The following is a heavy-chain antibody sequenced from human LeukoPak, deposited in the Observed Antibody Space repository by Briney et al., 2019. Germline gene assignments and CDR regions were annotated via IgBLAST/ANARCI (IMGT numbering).Heavy chain of an antibody. V-gene: IGHV4-59*12. Sequence: SETLSLTCTVSGGSLSSYYWSWIRQPPGKGLEWIGYIYYSGSTNYNPSLKSRVTISVDTSKNQFSLKLSSVTAADTAVYYCARRAVVVINDAFDIWGQGTMVTVSS. CDR2: IYYSGST. D-gene: IGHD3-22*01. J-gene: IGHJ3*02. CDR1: GGSLSSYY. CDR3: ARRAVVVINDAFDI.